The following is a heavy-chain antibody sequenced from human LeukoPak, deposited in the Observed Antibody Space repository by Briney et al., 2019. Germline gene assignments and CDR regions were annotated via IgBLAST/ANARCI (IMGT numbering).Heavy chain of an antibody. V-gene: IGHV3-23*01. CDR3: SKPKPGSGSVSSYGYGLDY. J-gene: IGHJ4*02. Sequence: QPGGSLRLSCAASGFTFSNYAMSWVRQAPGKGLEWVSTISGSGGFTYYADSVKGRFTISRDNSKNTLYLQMNSLRAEDTAVYYCSKPKPGSGSVSSYGYGLDYWGQGTLVTVSS. D-gene: IGHD3-10*01. CDR1: GFTFSNYA. CDR2: ISGSGGFT.